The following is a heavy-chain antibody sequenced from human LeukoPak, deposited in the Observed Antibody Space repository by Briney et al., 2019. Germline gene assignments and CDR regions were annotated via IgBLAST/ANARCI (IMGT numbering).Heavy chain of an antibody. CDR3: ARFYGSGSYRRVDY. V-gene: IGHV1-18*01. D-gene: IGHD3-10*01. Sequence: GASVKVSCKASGYTFTSYGISWVRQAPGQGLEWMGWTSTYNGNTNYAQKLQGRVTMTTDTSTSTAYMELRSLRSDDTAVYYCARFYGSGSYRRVDYWGQGTLVTVSS. J-gene: IGHJ4*02. CDR2: TSTYNGNT. CDR1: GYTFTSYG.